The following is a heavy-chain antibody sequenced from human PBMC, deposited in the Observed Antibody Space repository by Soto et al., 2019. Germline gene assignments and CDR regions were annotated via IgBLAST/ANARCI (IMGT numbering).Heavy chain of an antibody. J-gene: IGHJ4*02. D-gene: IGHD2-21*01. Sequence: QVQLQESGPGLMKPSQTLSLTCTVSGASIGRGGYYWTWIRQHPGKALEWMGHIHFSGETNYNPSLMGRLTMSIDTSTNQFSLNLAAVTAADTAMHYCARDQGGDLDYWGQGTLVTVSS. CDR1: GASIGRGGYY. CDR2: IHFSGET. V-gene: IGHV4-31*03. CDR3: ARDQGGDLDY.